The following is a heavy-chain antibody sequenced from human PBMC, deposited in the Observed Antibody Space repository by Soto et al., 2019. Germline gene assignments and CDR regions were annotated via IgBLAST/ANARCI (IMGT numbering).Heavy chain of an antibody. J-gene: IGHJ4*02. Sequence: GGSLRLSCAASGFTFSNSWMTWVRQAPGKGLEWVANIKPDGSEKYYVDSVKGRFTISKDNANNSLYLQMNNLRAEDAAIYYCARLMVDPYYYETSGYFRDWGQGTLVTVSS. V-gene: IGHV3-7*01. CDR1: GFTFSNSW. D-gene: IGHD3-22*01. CDR3: ARLMVDPYYYETSGYFRD. CDR2: IKPDGSEK.